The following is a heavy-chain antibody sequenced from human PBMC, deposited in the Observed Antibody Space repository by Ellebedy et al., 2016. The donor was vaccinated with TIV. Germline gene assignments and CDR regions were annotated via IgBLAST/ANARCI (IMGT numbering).Heavy chain of an antibody. Sequence: GGSLRLXXAASGFTFSSYSMNWVRQAPGKGLEWVSSISSSSSYIYYADSVKGRFTISRDNAKNSLYLQMNSLRAEDTAVYYCAREYFDWLSVEGFDYWGRGTLVTVSS. CDR2: ISSSSSYI. V-gene: IGHV3-21*01. CDR3: AREYFDWLSVEGFDY. CDR1: GFTFSSYS. D-gene: IGHD3-9*01. J-gene: IGHJ4*02.